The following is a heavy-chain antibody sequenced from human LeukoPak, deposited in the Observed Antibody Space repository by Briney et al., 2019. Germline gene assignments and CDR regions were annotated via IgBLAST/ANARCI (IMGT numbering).Heavy chain of an antibody. V-gene: IGHV1-69*04. CDR1: GGTFSSYA. CDR3: ARPNEVVPAAIRHYYYYYGMDV. Sequence: SVKVSCKASGGTFSSYAISWVRQAPGQGLEWMGRIIPILGIANYAQKFQGRVTITADKSTSTAYMELSSLRSEDTAVYYCARPNEVVPAAIRHYYYYYGMDVWGQGTTVTVPS. CDR2: IIPILGIA. J-gene: IGHJ6*02. D-gene: IGHD2-2*02.